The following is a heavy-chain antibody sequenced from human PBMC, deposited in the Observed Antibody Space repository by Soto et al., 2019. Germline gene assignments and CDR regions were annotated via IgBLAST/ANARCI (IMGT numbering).Heavy chain of an antibody. Sequence: PGGSLRLSCAASGFTFSSYGMHWVRQAPGKGLEWVAVISYDGSNKYYADSVKGRFTISRDNSKNTLYLQMNSLRAEDTAVYYCAKDQGAGIVDTAMVTGYYYYGMDVWGQGTTVTVSS. CDR2: ISYDGSNK. CDR3: AKDQGAGIVDTAMVTGYYYYGMDV. J-gene: IGHJ6*02. D-gene: IGHD5-18*01. V-gene: IGHV3-30*18. CDR1: GFTFSSYG.